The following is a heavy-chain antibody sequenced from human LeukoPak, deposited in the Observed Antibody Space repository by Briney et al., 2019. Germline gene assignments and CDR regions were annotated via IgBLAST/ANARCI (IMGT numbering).Heavy chain of an antibody. D-gene: IGHD6-19*01. V-gene: IGHV3-74*01. CDR2: INTDGTVT. CDR1: GFTFSKYW. J-gene: IGHJ4*02. Sequence: PGGSLRLSCAASGFTFSKYWMLWVRHAPGKGLESVSRINTDGTVTTCADSVKGRFTVSRDNADNTMFLQMNSVRDEDTAVYYCATKQWLAPPPDSWGQGTPVTVSS. CDR3: ATKQWLAPPPDS.